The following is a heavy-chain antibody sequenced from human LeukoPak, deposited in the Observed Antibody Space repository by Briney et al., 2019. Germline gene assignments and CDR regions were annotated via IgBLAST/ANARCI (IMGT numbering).Heavy chain of an antibody. CDR1: GYTFTSYY. Sequence: ASVKVSCKASGYTFTSYYMHWVRQAPGQGLEWMGIINPSGGSTSYAQKFQGRVTMTRDTSTSTVYMELSSLRSEDTAVYDCARGVVVVTAIPGHFDYWGQGTLVTVSS. D-gene: IGHD2-21*02. J-gene: IGHJ4*02. V-gene: IGHV1-46*01. CDR2: INPSGGST. CDR3: ARGVVVVTAIPGHFDY.